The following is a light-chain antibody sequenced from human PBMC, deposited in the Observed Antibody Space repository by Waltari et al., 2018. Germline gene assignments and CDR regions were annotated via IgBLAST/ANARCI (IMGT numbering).Light chain of an antibody. V-gene: IGKV3D-20*01. CDR2: DAS. J-gene: IGKJ1*01. Sequence: EIVLTQSPATLSLSPGERATLSCGASQSVSSSYLAWYQPKPGLAPRLLSYDASSRATGIPDRFSGSGSGTDFTLTISRLEPEDFAVYYCQQYGSSPPPVTFGQGTKVEIK. CDR3: QQYGSSPPPVT. CDR1: QSVSSSY.